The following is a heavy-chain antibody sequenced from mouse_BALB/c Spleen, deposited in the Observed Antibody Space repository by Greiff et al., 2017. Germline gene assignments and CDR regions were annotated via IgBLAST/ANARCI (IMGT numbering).Heavy chain of an antibody. V-gene: IGHV5-12-2*01. Sequence: EVQLQESGGGLVQPGGSLKLSCAASGFAFSSYSMTWVRQTPGKGLEWVAYISTGSSTTYYTHTLKGQFTISRDNAKNTLYLQMSNVKSEDTALYYCARYMITGRCFAVWGAGTMVTVS. CDR1: GFAFSSYS. CDR2: ISTGSSTT. CDR3: ARYMITGRCFAV. J-gene: IGHJ1*01. D-gene: IGHD2-4*01.